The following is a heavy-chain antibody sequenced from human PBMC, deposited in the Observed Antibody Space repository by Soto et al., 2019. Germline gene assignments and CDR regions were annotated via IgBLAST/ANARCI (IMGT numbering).Heavy chain of an antibody. CDR3: ARSLIGDSYYFDY. Sequence: ASVKVSCKASGYSFTGYYIHWVRQAPGQGLEWMGRIHSNTGATNFAQKFQGRATMTRDTSISTAYMELSSLRSDDTAVYYCARSLIGDSYYFDYWGQGTLVTVSS. V-gene: IGHV1-2*02. CDR2: IHSNTGAT. J-gene: IGHJ4*02. CDR1: GYSFTGYY. D-gene: IGHD7-27*01.